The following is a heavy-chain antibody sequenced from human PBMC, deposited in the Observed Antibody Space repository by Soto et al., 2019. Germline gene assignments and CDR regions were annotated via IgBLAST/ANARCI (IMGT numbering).Heavy chain of an antibody. CDR3: ARGGNRYYYYGLDV. CDR1: GYTFTSYD. Sequence: AVKCSFNDSGYTFTSYDINWVRQATVQVLECIGWMNPNSGNTGYAQKFQGRVTMTRNTSISTAYMELSSLRSEDTAVYYCARGGNRYYYYGLDVWAQRTTVPVSS. V-gene: IGHV1-8*01. D-gene: IGHD4-4*01. J-gene: IGHJ6*02. CDR2: MNPNSGNT.